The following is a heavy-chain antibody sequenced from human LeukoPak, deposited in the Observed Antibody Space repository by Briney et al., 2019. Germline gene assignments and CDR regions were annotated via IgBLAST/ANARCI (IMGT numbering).Heavy chain of an antibody. CDR1: GFTFSSYG. Sequence: GGSLRLSCAASGFTFSSYGVSWVRQAPGKGLEWVSAISGSGGSTYYADSVKGRFTISRDNSKNTLYLQMNSLRAEDTAVYYCAAGKKGPLWFGELFGWFDPWGQGTLVTVSS. D-gene: IGHD3-10*01. CDR3: AAGKKGPLWFGELFGWFDP. J-gene: IGHJ5*02. V-gene: IGHV3-23*01. CDR2: ISGSGGST.